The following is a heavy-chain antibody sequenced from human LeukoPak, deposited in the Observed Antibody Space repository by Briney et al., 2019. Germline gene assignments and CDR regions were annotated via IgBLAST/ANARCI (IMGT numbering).Heavy chain of an antibody. CDR1: GGSIRSDY. Sequence: SETLSLTCIVSGGSIRSDYWSWLRQPAGKGLEWIGRIYTSGSTNYNPSLKIRVTMSVDTSKNQFSLKLSSVTAADTAVYYCARDTGTVVDYWGQGTLVTVSS. CDR3: ARDTGTVVDY. D-gene: IGHD4-23*01. J-gene: IGHJ4*02. V-gene: IGHV4-4*07. CDR2: IYTSGST.